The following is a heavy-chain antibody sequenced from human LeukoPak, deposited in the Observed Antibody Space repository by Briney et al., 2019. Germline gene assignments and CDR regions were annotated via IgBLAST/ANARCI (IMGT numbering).Heavy chain of an antibody. Sequence: GESLKISCQGSGFTFTNYWIAWVRQMPGKGLEWMGIVYPGDSDARYSPSFQGQVTISADKSTSTAYLHWSTLKASDTAIYYCARHEVTAAAGTEFDSWGQGTLVTVSS. J-gene: IGHJ4*02. V-gene: IGHV5-51*01. D-gene: IGHD6-13*01. CDR1: GFTFTNYW. CDR2: VYPGDSDA. CDR3: ARHEVTAAAGTEFDS.